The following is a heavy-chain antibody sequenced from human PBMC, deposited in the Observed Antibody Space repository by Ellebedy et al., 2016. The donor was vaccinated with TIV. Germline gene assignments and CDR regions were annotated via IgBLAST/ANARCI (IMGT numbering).Heavy chain of an antibody. Sequence: ASVKVSCKASGYIFTKFAIHWLRQAPGQRLEWMGWINVGNGNTKYSQAFQGRVSITRDTAATTAFMELSSLRSEDTAVYYCAKVGEDGDYDFEYWGQGTLVSVSS. D-gene: IGHD4-17*01. CDR3: AKVGEDGDYDFEY. J-gene: IGHJ4*02. V-gene: IGHV1-3*01. CDR2: INVGNGNT. CDR1: GYIFTKFA.